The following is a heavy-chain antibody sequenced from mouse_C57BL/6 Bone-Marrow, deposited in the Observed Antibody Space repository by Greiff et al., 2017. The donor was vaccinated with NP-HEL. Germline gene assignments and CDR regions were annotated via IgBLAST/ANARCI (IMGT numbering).Heavy chain of an antibody. Sequence: VHVKQSGAELVKPGASVKLSCTASGFNIKDYYMHWVKQRTEQGLEWIGRIDPEDGETKYAPKFQGKATITADTSSNTAYLQLSSLTSEDTAVYYCARIYDYDEDYFDYWGQGTTLTVSS. CDR1: GFNIKDYY. D-gene: IGHD2-4*01. V-gene: IGHV14-2*01. CDR3: ARIYDYDEDYFDY. J-gene: IGHJ2*01. CDR2: IDPEDGET.